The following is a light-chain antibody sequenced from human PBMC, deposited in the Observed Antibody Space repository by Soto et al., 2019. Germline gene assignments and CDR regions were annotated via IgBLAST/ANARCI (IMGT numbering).Light chain of an antibody. CDR2: EVS. V-gene: IGLV2-14*01. Sequence: QSVLTQPASVSGSPGQSITISCTGTSSDVGGYNYVSWYQQHPGKAPKLMIYEVSNRPSGVSDRFSGSKSGNTASLTISGLQAEDEADYHCSSYTNRNTYLFGTGTKVTVL. J-gene: IGLJ1*01. CDR3: SSYTNRNTYL. CDR1: SSDVGGYNY.